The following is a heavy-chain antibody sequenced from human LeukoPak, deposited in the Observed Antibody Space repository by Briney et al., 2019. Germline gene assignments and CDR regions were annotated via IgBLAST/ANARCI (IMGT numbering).Heavy chain of an antibody. Sequence: ASVKVSCKASGYTFTGYYMHWVRQAPGQGLEWMGWINPNSGGTNYAQKFQGRVTMTRDTSISTAYMELSRLRSDDTAVYYCARDCLSPHCTNGVCRDYWGQGTLVTVSS. D-gene: IGHD2-8*01. CDR2: INPNSGGT. J-gene: IGHJ4*02. CDR1: GYTFTGYY. CDR3: ARDCLSPHCTNGVCRDY. V-gene: IGHV1-2*02.